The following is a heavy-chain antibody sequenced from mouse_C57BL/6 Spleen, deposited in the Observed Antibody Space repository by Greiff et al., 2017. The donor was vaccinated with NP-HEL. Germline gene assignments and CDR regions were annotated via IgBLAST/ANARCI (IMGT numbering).Heavy chain of an antibody. CDR2: IYPRDGST. CDR1: GYTFTDHT. CDR3: ARGDYYGSSYNYAMDY. V-gene: IGHV1-78*01. J-gene: IGHJ4*01. Sequence: QVQLQQSDAELVKPGASVKISCKVSGYTFTDHTIHWMKQRPEQGLEWIGYIYPRDGSTKYNEKFKGKATLTADKSSSTAYMQLNSLTSEDSAVYFCARGDYYGSSYNYAMDYWGQGTSVTVSS. D-gene: IGHD1-1*01.